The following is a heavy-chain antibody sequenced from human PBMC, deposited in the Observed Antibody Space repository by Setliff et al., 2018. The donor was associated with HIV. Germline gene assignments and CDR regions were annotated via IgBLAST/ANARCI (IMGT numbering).Heavy chain of an antibody. D-gene: IGHD1-1*01. CDR1: GDSVSSRSYY. J-gene: IGHJ4*02. Sequence: NPSETLSLTCTVSGDSVSSRSYYWSWIRQPPGKGLEWIGYIYYSGSTNYNPSLKSRVTTSVDTSKNHFSLKLRSVTAADTAVYYCAQLGMVDDFDYWGQGTLVTVSS. V-gene: IGHV4-61*03. CDR3: AQLGMVDDFDY. CDR2: IYYSGST.